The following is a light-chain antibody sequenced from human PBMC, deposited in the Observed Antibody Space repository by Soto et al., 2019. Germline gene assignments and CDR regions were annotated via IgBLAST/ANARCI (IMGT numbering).Light chain of an antibody. Sequence: QSALTQPASVSGSPGQSITISCTGTSSDVGTYDLVSWYQHHPGAAPKLIVYEASNRPSGVPDRFSGSKSGNTASLTISGLQAADEADYYCSLYTSENTYVFGTGTKLTVL. CDR3: SLYTSENTYV. CDR1: SSDVGTYDL. J-gene: IGLJ1*01. CDR2: EAS. V-gene: IGLV2-14*02.